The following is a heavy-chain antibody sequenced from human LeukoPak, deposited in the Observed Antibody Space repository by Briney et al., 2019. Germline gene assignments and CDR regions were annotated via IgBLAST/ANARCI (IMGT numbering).Heavy chain of an antibody. Sequence: ASVKVSCKASGYTFTGYYIHWVRQAPGQGLEWMGWIGSNSGGTRYAQKFQDRVTMTRDTSISTAYMELNGLRSDDTAVYYCARRPGRSSSRSYGMLLWGQGTTVIVSS. CDR2: IGSNSGGT. V-gene: IGHV1-2*02. CDR1: GYTFTGYY. CDR3: ARRPGRSSSRSYGMLL. J-gene: IGHJ6*02. D-gene: IGHD2-2*01.